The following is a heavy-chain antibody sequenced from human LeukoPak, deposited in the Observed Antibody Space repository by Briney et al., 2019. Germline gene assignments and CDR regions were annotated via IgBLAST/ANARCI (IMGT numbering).Heavy chain of an antibody. CDR1: GFTFNDYE. D-gene: IGHD2/OR15-2a*01. J-gene: IGHJ4*02. CDR2: ISSSGSIT. V-gene: IGHV3-48*03. Sequence: GGSLRLSCAASGFTFNDYEMTWVRQAPGKGLEWISYISSSGSITSHADSVKGRFTISRDNAKNSLYLQVNSLRGEDTALYYCVGLPSTLKADYWGQGTLVTVSS. CDR3: VGLPSTLKADY.